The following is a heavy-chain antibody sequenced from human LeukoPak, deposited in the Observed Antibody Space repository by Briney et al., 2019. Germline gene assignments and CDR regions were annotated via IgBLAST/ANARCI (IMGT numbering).Heavy chain of an antibody. J-gene: IGHJ4*02. CDR2: INHSGST. V-gene: IGHV4-39*07. CDR3: ARGRYSSSWYYFDY. D-gene: IGHD6-13*01. CDR1: GGSISSSSYY. Sequence: SETLSLTCTVSGGSISSSSYYWSWIRQPPGKGLEWIGEINHSGSTNYNPSLKSRVTISVDTSKNQFSLKLSSVTAADTAVYYCARGRYSSSWYYFDYWGQGTLVTVSS.